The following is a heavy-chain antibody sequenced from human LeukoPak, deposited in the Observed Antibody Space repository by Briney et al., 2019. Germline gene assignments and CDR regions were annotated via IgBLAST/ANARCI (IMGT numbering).Heavy chain of an antibody. CDR2: IKEDGSEK. CDR1: GFTFSSYW. Sequence: GGSLRLSCAASGFTFSSYWMSWVRQAPGKGLEWVANIKEDGSEKYCVDSVKGRFTISRDNAKNSLYLQMNSLRADDTAVYYCARGPLIAAAGTSWGQGTLVTVSS. D-gene: IGHD6-13*01. CDR3: ARGPLIAAAGTS. V-gene: IGHV3-7*01. J-gene: IGHJ4*02.